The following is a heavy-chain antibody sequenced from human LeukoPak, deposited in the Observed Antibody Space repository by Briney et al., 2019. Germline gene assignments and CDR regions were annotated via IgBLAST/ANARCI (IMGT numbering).Heavy chain of an antibody. CDR3: ARASRSVSTYYYGSGSPMSFDS. CDR2: IYYSGGT. CDR1: GGSISTGGYY. Sequence: PSQTLSLTCTVSGGSISTGGYYWSWLRQHPGKGLEWIGYIYYSGGTYYNPSLKSRVTISVDTSKNQFSLKVSSVTAADTAVYYCARASRSVSTYYYGSGSPMSFDSWGQGTLVTVSS. J-gene: IGHJ4*02. V-gene: IGHV4-31*03. D-gene: IGHD3-10*01.